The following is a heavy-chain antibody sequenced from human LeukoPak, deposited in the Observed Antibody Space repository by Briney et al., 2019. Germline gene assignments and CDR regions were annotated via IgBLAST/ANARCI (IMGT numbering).Heavy chain of an antibody. J-gene: IGHJ6*02. Sequence: GGSLRLSCAASGFTFSRHYMHWVRQAPGKGLVWVSRISSDGTRTNYADSVKGRFTISRDNAKNTLYLQMTSLRTEDTAIYYCARVGDYDFWSGDYFYYYGLDVWGQGATVTVSS. D-gene: IGHD3-3*01. CDR1: GFTFSRHY. CDR3: ARVGDYDFWSGDYFYYYGLDV. V-gene: IGHV3-74*01. CDR2: ISSDGTRT.